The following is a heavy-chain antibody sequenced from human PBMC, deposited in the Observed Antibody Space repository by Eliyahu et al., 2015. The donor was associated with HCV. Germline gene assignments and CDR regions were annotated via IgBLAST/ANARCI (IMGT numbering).Heavy chain of an antibody. CDR3: ARHVGHSYSSSSVPSYYYYYYGMDV. CDR2: IYYSGST. J-gene: IGHJ6*02. V-gene: IGHV4-39*01. D-gene: IGHD6-6*01. Sequence: QLQLQESGPGLVKPSETLSLTCTVSGGSISSSSYYWGWIRQPPGKGLEWIGSIYYSGSTYHNPSLKSRVTISVDTSKNQFSLKLSSVTAADTAVYYCARHVGHSYSSSSVPSYYYYYYGMDVWGQGTTVTVSS. CDR1: GGSISSSSYY.